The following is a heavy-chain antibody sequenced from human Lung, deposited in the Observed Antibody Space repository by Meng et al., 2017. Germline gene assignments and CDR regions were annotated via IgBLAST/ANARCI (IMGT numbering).Heavy chain of an antibody. CDR2: INPKSGDT. J-gene: IGHJ4*02. CDR1: RYPFPGYG. CDR3: ARDEDISAAGKLFGDY. Sequence: QWQMVRCGAVGKKPGSSVKFSGKSFRYPFPGYGLDWVRQAPGQGLEWMGRINPKSGDTHYAQRFQDRVTMTGDTSISTAYMELSGLRSDDTAMYYCARDEDISAAGKLFGDYWGQGTLVTVSS. D-gene: IGHD6-13*01. V-gene: IGHV1-2*06.